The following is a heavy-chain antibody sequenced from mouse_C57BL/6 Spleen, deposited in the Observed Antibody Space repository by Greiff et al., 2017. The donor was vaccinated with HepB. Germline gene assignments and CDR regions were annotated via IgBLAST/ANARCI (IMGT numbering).Heavy chain of an antibody. J-gene: IGHJ2*01. D-gene: IGHD1-1*01. CDR2: IYPGDGDT. V-gene: IGHV1-82*01. CDR1: GYAFSSSW. Sequence: VKLQESGPELVKPGASVKISCKASGYAFSSSWMNWVKQRPGKGLEWIGRIYPGDGDTNYNGKFKGKATLTADKSSSTAYMQLSSLTSEDSAVYFCARNSGSTSFDYWGQGTTLTVSS. CDR3: ARNSGSTSFDY.